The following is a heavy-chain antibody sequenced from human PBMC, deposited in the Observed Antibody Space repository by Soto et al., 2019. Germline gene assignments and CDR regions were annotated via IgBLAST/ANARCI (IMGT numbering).Heavy chain of an antibody. V-gene: IGHV3-23*01. CDR3: AKGMVRGGFRNYYGMDV. CDR1: GFTFSSYA. CDR2: ISGSGGST. Sequence: GGSLRLSCAASGFTFSSYAMSWVRQAPGKGLEWVSAISGSGGSTYYADSVKGRFTISRDNSKNTLYLQMNSLRAEDTAVYYCAKGMVRGGFRNYYGMDVWGQGTTVTVSS. D-gene: IGHD3-10*01. J-gene: IGHJ6*02.